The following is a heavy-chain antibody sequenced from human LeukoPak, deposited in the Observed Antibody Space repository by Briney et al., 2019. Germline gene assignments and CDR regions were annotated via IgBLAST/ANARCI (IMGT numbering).Heavy chain of an antibody. D-gene: IGHD3-9*01. J-gene: IGHJ4*02. Sequence: PSETLSFTCAVSGYSISIGYYWGWTRQPPGKGLEGIGIIYHSGSTYYNPSLKSRVTISVDTSKNQFALKLSSVTAADTAVYYCASAYYDILTGYFDYWGQGTLVTVSS. CDR3: ASAYYDILTGYFDY. CDR2: IYHSGST. CDR1: GYSISIGYY. V-gene: IGHV4-38-2*01.